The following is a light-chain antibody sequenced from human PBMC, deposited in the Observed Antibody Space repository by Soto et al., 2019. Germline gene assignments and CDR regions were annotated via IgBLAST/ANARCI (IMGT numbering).Light chain of an antibody. V-gene: IGKV2-28*01. CDR3: VQAVLTPHP. CDR2: LGS. Sequence: DIVVTQSPLSLPVTPGEPASISCSSSQSLPHSNGYNYLDWYLQKPAQSPQLLIYLGSNRASGVLDRFSGSGSGTDFTLNISRVEAADVGVYYCVQAVLTPHPFRQGTRLEIK. J-gene: IGKJ5*01. CDR1: QSLPHSNGYNY.